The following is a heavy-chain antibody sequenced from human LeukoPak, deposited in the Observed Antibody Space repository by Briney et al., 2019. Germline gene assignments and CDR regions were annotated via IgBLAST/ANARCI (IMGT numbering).Heavy chain of an antibody. Sequence: GGSLRLSCAASGFTFSNAWMSWVRQAPGKGLEWVSAIGTAGDTYYPGSVKGRFTISRENAKNSLYLQMNSLRAGDTAVYYCARGAPGPRRYYYGMDVWGQGTTVTVSS. J-gene: IGHJ6*02. CDR1: GFTFSNAW. CDR3: ARGAPGPRRYYYGMDV. V-gene: IGHV3-13*01. CDR2: IGTAGDT.